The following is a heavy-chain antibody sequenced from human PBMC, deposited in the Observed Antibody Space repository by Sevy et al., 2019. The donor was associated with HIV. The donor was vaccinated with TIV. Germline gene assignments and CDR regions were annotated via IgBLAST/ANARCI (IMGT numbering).Heavy chain of an antibody. V-gene: IGHV5-51*01. Sequence: GESLKISCTGSGYSFPSYWIGWVRQIPGKGLEWMGIIYPADSVIRYSPSFQGQVTISADKSISTAYLQWSSLKASDTAMYYCARWATYYYDTSGFKYFDRWGQGTLVTVSS. CDR3: ARWATYYYDTSGFKYFDR. D-gene: IGHD3-22*01. CDR1: GYSFPSYW. J-gene: IGHJ5*02. CDR2: IYPADSVI.